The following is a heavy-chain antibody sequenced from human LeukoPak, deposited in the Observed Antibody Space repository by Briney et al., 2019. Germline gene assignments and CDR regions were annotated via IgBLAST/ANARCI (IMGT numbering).Heavy chain of an antibody. J-gene: IGHJ4*02. V-gene: IGHV3-23*01. D-gene: IGHD4-17*01. Sequence: GGSLRLSCAASGFTFSSYSMNWVRQAPGKGLEWVSAISASGGSTYYADSVKGRFTISRDNSKNTLYLQMNSLRAEDTAVYYCAKDRITVTPCYFDYWGQGTPVTVSS. CDR1: GFTFSSYS. CDR3: AKDRITVTPCYFDY. CDR2: ISASGGST.